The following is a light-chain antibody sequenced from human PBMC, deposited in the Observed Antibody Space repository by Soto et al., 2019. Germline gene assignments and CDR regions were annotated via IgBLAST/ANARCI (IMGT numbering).Light chain of an antibody. V-gene: IGKV1-5*01. Sequence: DLQMTQSPSTLSSSLGDSVTITCLDSQSISRWVDWYKQNKGKAPKILIYAESTLQRGVPSRFSGSGSGKDLTITISSLQPEDFETFYCQHYNSYSEACGQGTKVDIK. CDR1: QSISRW. CDR2: AES. J-gene: IGKJ1*01. CDR3: QHYNSYSEA.